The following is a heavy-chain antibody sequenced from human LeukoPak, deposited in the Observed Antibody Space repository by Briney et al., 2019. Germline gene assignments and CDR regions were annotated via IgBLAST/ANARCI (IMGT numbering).Heavy chain of an antibody. CDR1: GGTFSSYA. J-gene: IGHJ6*02. V-gene: IGHV1-69*01. CDR3: ARDSVEAAAGTAGGYYYYYGMDV. D-gene: IGHD6-13*01. CDR2: IIPIFGTA. Sequence: GASVKVSCKASGGTFSSYAISWVRQAPGQGLEWMGGIIPIFGTANYAQKFQGRVTITADESTSTAYMELSSLRSEDTAEYYCARDSVEAAAGTAGGYYYYYGMDVWGQGTTVTVSS.